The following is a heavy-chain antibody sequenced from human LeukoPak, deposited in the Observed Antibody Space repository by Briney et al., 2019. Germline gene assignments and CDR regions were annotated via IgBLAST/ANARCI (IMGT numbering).Heavy chain of an antibody. CDR2: ISGSGGST. CDR1: GFTFGYYA. J-gene: IGHJ3*02. D-gene: IGHD6-19*01. CDR3: ARHVYSSGWGAFDI. V-gene: IGHV3-23*01. Sequence: GGSLRLSCAASGFTFGYYAMSWVRQAPGKGLEWVSVISGSGGSTYYADSVKGRFTISGDNSRNTLYLQMNSLSAEDTAVYYCARHVYSSGWGAFDIWGQGTMVTVSS.